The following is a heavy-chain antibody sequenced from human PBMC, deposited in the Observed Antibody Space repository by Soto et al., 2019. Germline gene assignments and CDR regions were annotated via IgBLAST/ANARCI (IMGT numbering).Heavy chain of an antibody. J-gene: IGHJ4*02. CDR2: ISPYNGDR. CDR3: AREYGANGVCYLPDY. CDR1: GYTFITYG. D-gene: IGHD2-8*01. V-gene: IGHV1-18*01. Sequence: QVHLVQSGAEVKKPGASVKVSCKASGYTFITYGISWVRQATGQGLEWMAWISPYNGDRYYIQKHQGRVTLTTDTSTDTAYLELTSLRSDDTAVYYCAREYGANGVCYLPDYLGQGTLVTVSS.